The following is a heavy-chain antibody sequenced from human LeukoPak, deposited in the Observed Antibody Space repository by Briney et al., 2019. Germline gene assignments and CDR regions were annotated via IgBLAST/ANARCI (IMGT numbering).Heavy chain of an antibody. CDR1: GGSFSGYY. CDR2: INHSGST. CDR3: ARDYAFDI. J-gene: IGHJ3*02. V-gene: IGHV4-34*01. Sequence: SETLSLTCAVYGGSFSGYYWSWIRQPPGKGLEWIGEINHSGSTNYNPSLKSRVTISVDTSKNQFSLKLSSVTAADTAVYYCARDYAFDIWGQGTMVTVSS.